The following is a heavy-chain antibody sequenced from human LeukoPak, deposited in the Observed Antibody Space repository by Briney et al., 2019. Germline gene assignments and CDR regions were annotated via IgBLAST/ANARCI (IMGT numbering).Heavy chain of an antibody. V-gene: IGHV4-31*03. Sequence: SQTLSLTCSVSGGSISSGGYYWSWIRQHPGKGLEWIGYIYYSGSTYYNPSLKSRVTISVDTSKNQFSLKLSSVTAADTAVYYCARDRYYDPGAFDIWGQGTMVTVSS. CDR3: ARDRYYDPGAFDI. CDR2: IYYSGST. CDR1: GGSISSGGYY. D-gene: IGHD3-22*01. J-gene: IGHJ3*02.